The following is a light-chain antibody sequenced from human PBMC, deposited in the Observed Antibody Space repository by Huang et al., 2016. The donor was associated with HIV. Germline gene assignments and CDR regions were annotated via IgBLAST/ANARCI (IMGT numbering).Light chain of an antibody. J-gene: IGKJ2*01. Sequence: EIVMTQSPALSVSPGERATLSCGASQSFGSKLAWYQQKAGQAPRLLFFGASTRAAGIPARFSGSGSVTEFTLTISSLQSEDLAVYYCQQYNDWPFTFGQGTKVET. CDR1: QSFGSK. CDR2: GAS. V-gene: IGKV3-15*01. CDR3: QQYNDWPFT.